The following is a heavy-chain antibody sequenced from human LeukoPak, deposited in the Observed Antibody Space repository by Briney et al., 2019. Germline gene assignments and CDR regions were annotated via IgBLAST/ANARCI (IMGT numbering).Heavy chain of an antibody. D-gene: IGHD6-13*01. J-gene: IGHJ6*03. Sequence: GGSLRLSCAASGFTFSSYWMSWVRQAPGKGLEWVAFIRYDGSNKYYADSVKGRFTISRDNSKNTLYLQMNSLRAEDTAVYYCAKDSIAAAGTSTANYYYYMDVWGKGTTVTISS. CDR1: GFTFSSYW. V-gene: IGHV3-30*02. CDR2: IRYDGSNK. CDR3: AKDSIAAAGTSTANYYYYMDV.